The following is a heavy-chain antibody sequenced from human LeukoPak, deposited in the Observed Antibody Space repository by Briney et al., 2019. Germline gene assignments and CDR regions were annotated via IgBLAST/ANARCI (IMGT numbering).Heavy chain of an antibody. D-gene: IGHD5-18*01. J-gene: IGHJ3*02. CDR1: GYTFTSYG. V-gene: IGHV1-18*01. CDR3: ARPAGDTAMVNAFDI. CDR2: ISAYNGNT. Sequence: ASVKVSCKASGYTFTSYGIGWVRQAPGQGLEWMGWISAYNGNTNYAQKLQGRVTMTTDTSTSTAYMELRSLRSDDTAVYYCARPAGDTAMVNAFDIWGQGTMVTVSS.